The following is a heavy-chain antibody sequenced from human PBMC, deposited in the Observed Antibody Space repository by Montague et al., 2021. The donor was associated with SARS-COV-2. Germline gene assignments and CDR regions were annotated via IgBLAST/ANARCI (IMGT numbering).Heavy chain of an antibody. CDR2: IYDGGAV. V-gene: IGHV4-59*01. CDR3: VRDHPYGGPRWAYDI. D-gene: IGHD4-23*01. Sequence: SETLSLTCTVSGGSITGYYWSWLRRSPGKGLEWIAYIYDGGAVNYNPSLGSRVTISTDTSKNQLSLKVNSVTAADTAAYYCVRDHPYGGPRWAYDIWGQGTVVTVPS. J-gene: IGHJ3*02. CDR1: GGSITGYY.